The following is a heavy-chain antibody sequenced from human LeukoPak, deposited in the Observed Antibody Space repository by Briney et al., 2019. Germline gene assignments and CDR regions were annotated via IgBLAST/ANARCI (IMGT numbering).Heavy chain of an antibody. J-gene: IGHJ4*02. D-gene: IGHD3-16*02. CDR3: ARKSNYVWGSYRYGDFDY. CDR1: GGSFSGYY. CDR2: INHSGST. V-gene: IGHV4-34*01. Sequence: SETLSLTCAVYGGSFSGYYWSWILQPPGKGLEWIGEINHSGSTNYNPSRKSRVTISVDPSKNQFSLKLSSVTAADTAVYYCARKSNYVWGSYRYGDFDYWGQGTLVTVSS.